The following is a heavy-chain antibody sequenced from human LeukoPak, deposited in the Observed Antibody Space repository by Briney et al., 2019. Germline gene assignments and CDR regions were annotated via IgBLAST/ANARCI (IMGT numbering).Heavy chain of an antibody. Sequence: IPSETLSLTCTVSGGSISSYYWSWIRQPPGKGLEWIGYIYYSGSTNYNPSLKSRVTISVDTSKNQFSLKLSSVTAADTAVYYCARYLRGSGSLGTYYYYYMDVWGKGTTVTVSS. D-gene: IGHD3-10*01. V-gene: IGHV4-59*08. CDR1: GGSISSYY. J-gene: IGHJ6*03. CDR2: IYYSGST. CDR3: ARYLRGSGSLGTYYYYYMDV.